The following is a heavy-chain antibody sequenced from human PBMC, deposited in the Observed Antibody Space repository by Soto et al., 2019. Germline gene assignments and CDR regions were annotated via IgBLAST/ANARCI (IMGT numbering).Heavy chain of an antibody. CDR3: IQSRCGGDCLQAYASYYYYGMDV. CDR2: IYWDDDK. D-gene: IGHD2-21*02. Sequence: QITLKESGPTLVKPTQTLTLTCTFSAFSLSTGGVGVGWIRQPPGKALEWLALIYWDDDKRYSPSLRSRLTITKDTSKNQVVRTVTNMDPVDTATDYCIQSRCGGDCLQAYASYYYYGMDVWGQGTTVTVSS. J-gene: IGHJ6*02. CDR1: AFSLSTGGVG. V-gene: IGHV2-5*02.